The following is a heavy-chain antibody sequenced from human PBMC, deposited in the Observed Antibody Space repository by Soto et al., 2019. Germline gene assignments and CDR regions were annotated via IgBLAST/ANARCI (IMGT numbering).Heavy chain of an antibody. D-gene: IGHD2-15*01. CDR3: ARTLGYCSGGSCYSFAFDI. CDR2: IYYSGST. CDR1: GGSISSSSYY. J-gene: IGHJ3*02. Sequence: SETLSLTCTVSGGSISSSSYYWGWIRQPPGKGLEWIGSIYYSGSTYYNPSLKSRVTISVDTSKNQFSLKLSSVTAADTAVYYCARTLGYCSGGSCYSFAFDIWGQGTMVTVSS. V-gene: IGHV4-39*01.